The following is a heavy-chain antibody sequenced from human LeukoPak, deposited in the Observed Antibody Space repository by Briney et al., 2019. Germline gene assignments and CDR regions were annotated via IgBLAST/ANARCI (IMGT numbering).Heavy chain of an antibody. Sequence: ASVKVSCKASGYTFTGYYIHWVRLAPGQGLEWMGWINPNSGGTNYAQKFQGWVTMTRDTSISTAYMELSRLRSDDTAVYYCASFFLIGSGWTNAFDIWGQGTMVTVSS. J-gene: IGHJ3*02. CDR2: INPNSGGT. D-gene: IGHD6-19*01. CDR3: ASFFLIGSGWTNAFDI. V-gene: IGHV1-2*04. CDR1: GYTFTGYY.